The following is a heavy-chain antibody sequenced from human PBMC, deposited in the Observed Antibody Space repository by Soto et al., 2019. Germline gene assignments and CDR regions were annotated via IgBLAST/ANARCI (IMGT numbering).Heavy chain of an antibody. Sequence: GGSLRLSCATSGFILSDCAMNWVRQAPGKGLEWVSYISSSSSVIDYADSVKGRFTVSRDNARNSLYLQMNSLRAEDTAVYYCASRISVVPAGIPFPSDYYMNVWGKGTTVTVSS. V-gene: IGHV3-48*01. CDR1: GFILSDCA. CDR2: ISSSSSVI. CDR3: ASRISVVPAGIPFPSDYYMNV. J-gene: IGHJ6*03. D-gene: IGHD2-2*01.